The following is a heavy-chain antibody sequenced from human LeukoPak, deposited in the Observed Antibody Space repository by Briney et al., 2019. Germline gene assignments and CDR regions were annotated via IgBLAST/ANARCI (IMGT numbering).Heavy chain of an antibody. Sequence: SETLSLTCTVSGGSISNYYWSWIRQPPGKGLEWIGYIYHSGSTKYNPSLKSRVTISVDTSQNQFSLKLSSVTAADTAVYYCARDGYSGSDALWGQGTLVTVSS. CDR1: GGSISNYY. CDR3: ARDGYSGSDAL. CDR2: IYHSGST. J-gene: IGHJ4*02. V-gene: IGHV4-59*01. D-gene: IGHD5-12*01.